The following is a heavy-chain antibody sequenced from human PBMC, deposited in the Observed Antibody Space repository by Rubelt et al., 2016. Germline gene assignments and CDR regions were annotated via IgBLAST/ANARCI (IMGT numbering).Heavy chain of an antibody. Sequence: GGSLRLSCAVSAFSFHDHYMSWFRQAPGKGLEWVSYISHTSSYIDYADSVKGRFAISRDNAKNSLYLQMNSLRAEDTAVYYCARGIALASDSWGQGTLVTVSS. D-gene: IGHD6-19*01. CDR2: ISHTSSYI. CDR1: AFSFHDHY. CDR3: ARGIALASDS. J-gene: IGHJ5*01. V-gene: IGHV3-11*06.